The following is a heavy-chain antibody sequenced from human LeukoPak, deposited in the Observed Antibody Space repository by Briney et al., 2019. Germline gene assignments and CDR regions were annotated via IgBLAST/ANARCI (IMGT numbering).Heavy chain of an antibody. CDR3: ARGYSSGWYGVYYFDF. D-gene: IGHD6-19*01. J-gene: IGHJ4*02. V-gene: IGHV1-8*01. Sequence: ASVKVSCKASGYTFSSYDVNWVRQAPGQGLEWMGWMNPNSGNSGYAQKFQGRVTMTRNTSISTAYMELSSLRSEDTAVYYCARGYSSGWYGVYYFDFWGQGTLVTASS. CDR2: MNPNSGNS. CDR1: GYTFSSYD.